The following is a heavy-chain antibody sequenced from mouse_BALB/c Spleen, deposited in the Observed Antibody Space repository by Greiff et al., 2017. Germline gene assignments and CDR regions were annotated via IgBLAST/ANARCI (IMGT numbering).Heavy chain of an antibody. CDR1: GYSITSGYY. Sequence: VQLKESGPGLVKPSQSLSLTCSVTGYSITSGYYWNWIRQFPGNKLEWMGYISYDGSNNYNPSLKNRISITRDTSKNQFFLKLNSVTTEDTATYYCAREGGPPFAYWGQGTLVTVSA. D-gene: IGHD1-1*02. CDR3: AREGGPPFAY. CDR2: ISYDGSN. J-gene: IGHJ3*01. V-gene: IGHV3-6*02.